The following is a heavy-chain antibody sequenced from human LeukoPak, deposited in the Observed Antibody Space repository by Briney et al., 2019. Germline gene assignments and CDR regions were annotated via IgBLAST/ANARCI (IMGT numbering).Heavy chain of an antibody. CDR2: IFPGDSDT. Sequence: GESLKISCQGSGYSFTTYWIGWVRQMPGKGLEWMGIIFPGDSDTRYSPSFQGQVTLSADKSISTAYLQWTSLKASDTAMYYCARRSGIATPLFEYWGQGTLVTVSS. J-gene: IGHJ4*02. CDR1: GYSFTTYW. CDR3: ARRSGIATPLFEY. V-gene: IGHV5-51*01. D-gene: IGHD6-6*01.